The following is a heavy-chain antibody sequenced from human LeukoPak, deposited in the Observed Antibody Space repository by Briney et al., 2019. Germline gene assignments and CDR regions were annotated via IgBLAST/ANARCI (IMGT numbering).Heavy chain of an antibody. CDR2: IRYDGSNK. Sequence: GGSLRLSCAASGFTFSSYGMHWACQAPGKGLEWVAFIRYDGSNKYYADSVKGRFTISRDNSKNTLYLQMNSLRAEDTAVYYCAKGLVWSGYPRRMDVWGKGTTVTVSS. CDR3: AKGLVWSGYPRRMDV. CDR1: GFTFSSYG. V-gene: IGHV3-30*02. J-gene: IGHJ6*03. D-gene: IGHD3-3*01.